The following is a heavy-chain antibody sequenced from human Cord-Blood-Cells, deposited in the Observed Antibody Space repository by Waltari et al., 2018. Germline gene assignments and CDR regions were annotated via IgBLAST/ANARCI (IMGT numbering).Heavy chain of an antibody. CDR3: ARDGAGGIAAAGTDY. CDR1: GFTFSSYA. J-gene: IGHJ4*02. CDR2: ISYDGSNK. V-gene: IGHV3-30*04. Sequence: QVQLVESGGGVVQPGRSLRLSCAASGFTFSSYAMHWVRQAPGKGLGWVAVISYDGSNKYYADSVKGRFTISRDNSKNTLYLQMNSLRAEDTAVYYCARDGAGGIAAAGTDYWGQGTLVTVSS. D-gene: IGHD6-13*01.